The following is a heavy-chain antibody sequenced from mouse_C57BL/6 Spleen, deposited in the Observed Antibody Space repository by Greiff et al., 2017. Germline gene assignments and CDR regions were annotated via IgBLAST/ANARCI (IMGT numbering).Heavy chain of an antibody. D-gene: IGHD2-1*01. CDR1: GYTFTSYW. CDR3: ARWRGYGNYDY. J-gene: IGHJ2*01. Sequence: VQLQQPGAELVRPGSSVKLSCKASGYTFTSYWMHWVKQRPIQGLEWIGNIDPSDSETHYNQKFKDKATLTVDKSSSTAYMQLSSLTSEDSAVYYCARWRGYGNYDYWGQGTTLTVSS. CDR2: IDPSDSET. V-gene: IGHV1-52*01.